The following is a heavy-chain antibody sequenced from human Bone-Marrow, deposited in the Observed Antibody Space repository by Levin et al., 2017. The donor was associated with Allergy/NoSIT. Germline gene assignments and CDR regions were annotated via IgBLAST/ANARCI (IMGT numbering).Heavy chain of an antibody. D-gene: IGHD3-10*01. V-gene: IGHV3-11*03. Sequence: GESLKISCAASGFTFSDYYMSWIRQAPGKGLEWVSYISSSSSYTNYADSVKGRFTNSRDNAKNSLYLQMNSLRAEDTAVYYCASGSGSKTDYWGQGTLVTVSS. J-gene: IGHJ4*02. CDR3: ASGSGSKTDY. CDR1: GFTFSDYY. CDR2: ISSSSSYT.